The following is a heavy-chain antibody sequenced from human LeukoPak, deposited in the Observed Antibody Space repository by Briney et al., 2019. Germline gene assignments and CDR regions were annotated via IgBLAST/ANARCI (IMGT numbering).Heavy chain of an antibody. CDR1: GYSISSGYH. J-gene: IGHJ4*02. CDR3: ARVGAGYYDFWSGYYRGFFDY. Sequence: PSETLSLTCTVSGYSISSGYHWGWIRQPPGKGLEWIGSIYHSGSTYYNPSLKSRVTISVDTSKNQFSLKLSSVTAADTAVYYCARVGAGYYDFWSGYYRGFFDYWGQGTLVTVSS. D-gene: IGHD3-3*01. CDR2: IYHSGST. V-gene: IGHV4-38-2*02.